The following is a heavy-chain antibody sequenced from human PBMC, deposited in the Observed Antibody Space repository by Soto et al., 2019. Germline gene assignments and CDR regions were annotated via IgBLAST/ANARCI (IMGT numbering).Heavy chain of an antibody. CDR1: GYTFTSYY. J-gene: IGHJ5*02. CDR3: ARDYQGGDSYSGSYYGS. Sequence: QVQLVQSGAEVKKPGASVKVSCKASGYTFTSYYMHWVRQAPGQGLEWMGIINPSGGSTSYAQKFQGRVTMTRDTSTSTVYMELSSLRSEDTAVYYCARDYQGGDSYSGSYYGSWGQGTLVTVSS. V-gene: IGHV1-46*01. CDR2: INPSGGST. D-gene: IGHD1-26*01.